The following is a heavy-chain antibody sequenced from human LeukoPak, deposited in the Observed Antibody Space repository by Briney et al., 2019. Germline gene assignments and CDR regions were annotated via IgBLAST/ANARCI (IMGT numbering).Heavy chain of an antibody. CDR3: AKRPAEYSSIGCPLSSFCYSGTDV. V-gene: IGHV3-23*01. Sequence: PGGSLRLSCAASGFTFSSYWMNWARQAPGRGLEWVSGICGSGDSPYYADSVKGRFTVSRDNSKNTLYLQMNSLRADDRAVYYCAKRPAEYSSIGCPLSSFCYSGTDVWGQGTTVTVSS. CDR2: ICGSGDSP. J-gene: IGHJ6*02. D-gene: IGHD2-2*01. CDR1: GFTFSSYW.